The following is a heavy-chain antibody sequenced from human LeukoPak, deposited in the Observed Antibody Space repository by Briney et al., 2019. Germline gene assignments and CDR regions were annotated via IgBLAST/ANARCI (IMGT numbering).Heavy chain of an antibody. CDR3: ARGSVVVPAKSRGMDV. J-gene: IGHJ6*04. CDR2: INHSGST. CDR1: GGSFSGYY. V-gene: IGHV4-34*01. Sequence: PSESLSLTCAVYGGSFSGYYWSWIRQPPGKGLEWIGEINHSGSTNYNPSLKSRVTISVDTSNNQFSLRLSSVTAADTAVYYCARGSVVVPAKSRGMDVWGKGTTVTVSS. D-gene: IGHD2-2*01.